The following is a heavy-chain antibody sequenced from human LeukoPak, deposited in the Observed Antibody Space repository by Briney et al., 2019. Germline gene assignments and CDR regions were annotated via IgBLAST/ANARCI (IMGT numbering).Heavy chain of an antibody. D-gene: IGHD3-22*01. CDR2: ISGSGGST. CDR3: AKDLNSTHNYDSSGYEDAFDI. V-gene: IGHV3-23*01. J-gene: IGHJ3*02. CDR1: GFTFSSYA. Sequence: GGSLRLSCAASGFTFSSYAMSWARQAPGKGLEWVSAISGSGGSTYYADSVKGRFTISRDNSKNTLYLQMNSLRAEDTAVYYCAKDLNSTHNYDSSGYEDAFDIWGQGTMVTVSS.